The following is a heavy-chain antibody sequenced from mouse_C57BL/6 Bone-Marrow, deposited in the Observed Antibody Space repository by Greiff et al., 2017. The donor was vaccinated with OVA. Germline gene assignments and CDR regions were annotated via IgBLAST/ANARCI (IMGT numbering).Heavy chain of an antibody. J-gene: IGHJ4*01. CDR3: ASFLGWSYAMDY. V-gene: IGHV1-9*01. CDR2: ILPGSGST. CDR1: GYTFTGYW. Sequence: VQLVESGAELMKPGASVKLSCKATGYTFTGYWIEWVKQRPGHGLEWIGVILPGSGSTNYNEKFKGKATLTSDTSSNTAYMQLSSLTADDSANYYCASFLGWSYAMDYWGQGTSVTVSS. D-gene: IGHD3-3*01.